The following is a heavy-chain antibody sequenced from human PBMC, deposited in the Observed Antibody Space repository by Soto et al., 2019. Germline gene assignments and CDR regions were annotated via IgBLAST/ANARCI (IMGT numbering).Heavy chain of an antibody. CDR3: AREENYYYYCMDV. J-gene: IGHJ6*02. CDR1: GFTFSSYG. V-gene: IGHV3-33*01. CDR2: IWYDGSNK. Sequence: GGSLRLSCAASGFTFSSYGMHWVRQAPGKGLEWVAVIWYDGSNKYYADSVKGRFTISRDNSKNTLYLQMNSLRAEDTAVYYCAREENYYYYCMDVWGQGTTVTVSS.